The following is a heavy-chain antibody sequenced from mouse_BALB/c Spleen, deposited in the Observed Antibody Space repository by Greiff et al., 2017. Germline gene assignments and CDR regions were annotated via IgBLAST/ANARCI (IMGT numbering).Heavy chain of an antibody. D-gene: IGHD2-10*02. V-gene: IGHV1-80*01. CDR1: GYAFSSYW. CDR3: ARSYGNPFDY. Sequence: QVQLKQSGAELVRPGSSVKISCKASGYAFSSYWMNWVKQRPGQGLEWIGQIYPGDGDTNYNGKFKGKATLTADKSSSTAYMQLSSLTSEDSAVYFCARSYGNPFDYWGQGTTLTVSS. J-gene: IGHJ2*01. CDR2: IYPGDGDT.